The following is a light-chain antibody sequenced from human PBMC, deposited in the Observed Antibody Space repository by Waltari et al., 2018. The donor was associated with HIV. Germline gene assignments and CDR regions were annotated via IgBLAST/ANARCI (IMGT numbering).Light chain of an antibody. V-gene: IGKV4-1*01. CDR1: QSILSSSNNRKY. J-gene: IGKJ2*01. CDR2: WAS. CDR3: HQYYTTPYT. Sequence: MGMTQSPDSLAVSLGERATMNCKSSQSILSSSNNRKYLAWYQQKPGQPPKLLIYWASSRDSGVPDRFIGRGSGTDFSLTISSLQAEDVAVYFCHQYYTTPYTFGQGTKLEIK.